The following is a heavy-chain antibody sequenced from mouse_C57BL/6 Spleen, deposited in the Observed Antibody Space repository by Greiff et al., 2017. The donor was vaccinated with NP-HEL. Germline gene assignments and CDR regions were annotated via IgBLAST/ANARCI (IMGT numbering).Heavy chain of an antibody. CDR3: ARWDWDWYFDV. CDR1: GYTFTSYW. CDR2: IHPNSGST. V-gene: IGHV1-64*01. D-gene: IGHD4-1*01. Sequence: VQLQQPGAELVKPGASVKLSCKASGYTFTSYWMHWVKQRPGQGLEWIGMIHPNSGSTNYNEKFKSKATLTVDKSSSTAYMQLSSLTSEDSAVYYCARWDWDWYFDVWGTGTTVTVSS. J-gene: IGHJ1*03.